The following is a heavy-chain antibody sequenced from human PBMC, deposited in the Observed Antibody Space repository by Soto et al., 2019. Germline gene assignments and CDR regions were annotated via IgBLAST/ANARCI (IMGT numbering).Heavy chain of an antibody. Sequence: VGSLRLSCAASGFTFSSYGMTWVRQAPGKGLEWVSVISGSGGSAYYADSVKGRFTISRDNSKNTLYLQMNSLRAEDTAVYYCAKVRFCGGDCYSYGMDVWGQGTTVTVSS. D-gene: IGHD2-21*01. V-gene: IGHV3-23*01. CDR2: ISGSGGSA. CDR3: AKVRFCGGDCYSYGMDV. CDR1: GFTFSSYG. J-gene: IGHJ6*02.